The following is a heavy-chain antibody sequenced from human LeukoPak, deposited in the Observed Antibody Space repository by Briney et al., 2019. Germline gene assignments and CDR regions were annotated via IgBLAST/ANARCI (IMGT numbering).Heavy chain of an antibody. V-gene: IGHV3-74*01. CDR1: GFTSSSYW. CDR3: AKLGGSYDETSMEDY. D-gene: IGHD1-26*01. CDR2: ISGDGTAR. Sequence: GGSLRLSCAASGFTSSSYWMHWVRQVPGKGLVWVSRISGDGTARNYADSVKGRFTISRDNSKNTLYLQMNSLRAEDTAVYYCAKLGGSYDETSMEDYWGQGTLVTVSS. J-gene: IGHJ4*02.